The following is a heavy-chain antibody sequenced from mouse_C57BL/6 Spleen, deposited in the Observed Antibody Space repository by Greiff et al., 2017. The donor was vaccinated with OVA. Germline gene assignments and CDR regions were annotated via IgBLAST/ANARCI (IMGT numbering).Heavy chain of an antibody. CDR1: GYSFTGYY. CDR3: ARRERAMDY. Sequence: EVQLQQSGPELVKPGASVKISCKASGYSFTGYYMNWVKQSPEKSLEWIGEINPSTGGTTYNQKFKAKATLTVDKSSSTAYMQLKSLTSEDSAVYYCARRERAMDYWGQGTSVTVSS. CDR2: INPSTGGT. J-gene: IGHJ4*01. V-gene: IGHV1-42*01.